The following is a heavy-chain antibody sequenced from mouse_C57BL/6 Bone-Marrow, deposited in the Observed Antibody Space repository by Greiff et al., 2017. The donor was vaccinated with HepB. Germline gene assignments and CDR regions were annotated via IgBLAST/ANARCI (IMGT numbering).Heavy chain of an antibody. V-gene: IGHV1-69*01. J-gene: IGHJ2*01. CDR3: ARQPNWDYFDY. D-gene: IGHD4-1*01. Sequence: QVQLQQSGAELVMPGASVKLSCKASGYTFTSYWMHWVKQRPGQGLEWIGEIDPSDSYTNYNQKFKGKSTLTVDKSSSTAYMQLSSLTSEDSAVYYCARQPNWDYFDYWGQGTTLTVSS. CDR2: IDPSDSYT. CDR1: GYTFTSYW.